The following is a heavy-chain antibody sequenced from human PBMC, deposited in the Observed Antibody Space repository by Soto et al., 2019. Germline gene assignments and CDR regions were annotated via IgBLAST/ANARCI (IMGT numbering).Heavy chain of an antibody. CDR3: FRGNGNTFDP. Sequence: PGGSLRLSCAASGFTFSSYAMHWVRQAPAKGLERVAVISYDGSNKYYADSVKGRFTISRDNSKNTMYLQMNSLRAEDTAGYYSFRGNGNTFDPWVHGTLVTVSS. CDR2: ISYDGSNK. D-gene: IGHD3-16*01. CDR1: GFTFSSYA. V-gene: IGHV3-30-3*01. J-gene: IGHJ5*02.